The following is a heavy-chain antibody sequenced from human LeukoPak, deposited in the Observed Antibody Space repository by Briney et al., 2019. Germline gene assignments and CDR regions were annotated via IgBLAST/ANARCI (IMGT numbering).Heavy chain of an antibody. J-gene: IGHJ3*02. D-gene: IGHD3-10*01. CDR3: ARRGSYYDRDDAFDI. Sequence: GESLMISCQTSGYTFTAHWITWVRQVPGKGLEWVAIIYPGDSDTRYSPSFHGHVTISADKSITTAYLHWSSLKASDTAMYYCARRGSYYDRDDAFDIWGPGTMVTVSS. CDR2: IYPGDSDT. V-gene: IGHV5-51*01. CDR1: GYTFTAHW.